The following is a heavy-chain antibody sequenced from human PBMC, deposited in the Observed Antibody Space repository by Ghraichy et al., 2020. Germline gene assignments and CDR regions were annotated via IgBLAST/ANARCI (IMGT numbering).Heavy chain of an antibody. V-gene: IGHV3-53*01. J-gene: IGHJ6*02. CDR2: IYNNGET. Sequence: ESLNISCAASGFTVSSSYMTWVRQAPGKGLEWVSVIYNNGETYYADSVKGRFTISRDNSKNTLYLQMNSLRAEDTAVYYCARSLTGPQYYYYYGMDVWGQGTTVTVSS. CDR3: ARSLTGPQYYYYYGMDV. D-gene: IGHD3-9*01. CDR1: GFTVSSSY.